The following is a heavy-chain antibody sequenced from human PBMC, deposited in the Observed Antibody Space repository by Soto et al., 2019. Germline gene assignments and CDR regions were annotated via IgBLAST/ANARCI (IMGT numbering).Heavy chain of an antibody. Sequence: PGESLKISCKGSGYSFTSYWISWVRQMPGKGLEWMGRIDPSDSYTNYSPSFQGHVTISADKSISTAYLQWSSLKASDTAMYYCARGRVYSSSSLGYYYYGMDVWGQGTTVTVSS. J-gene: IGHJ6*02. CDR2: IDPSDSYT. CDR3: ARGRVYSSSSLGYYYYGMDV. CDR1: GYSFTSYW. V-gene: IGHV5-10-1*01. D-gene: IGHD6-6*01.